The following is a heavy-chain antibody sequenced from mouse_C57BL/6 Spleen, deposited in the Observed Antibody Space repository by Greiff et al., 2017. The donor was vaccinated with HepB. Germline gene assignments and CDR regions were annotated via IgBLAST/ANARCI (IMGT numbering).Heavy chain of an antibody. D-gene: IGHD1-1*01. CDR2: IDPGNGDT. V-gene: IGHV14-4*01. CDR3: TRVTAVEADYYAMDY. Sequence: EVHLVESGAELVRPGASVKLSCTASGFTIKDDYMHWVKQRPEQGLEWIGWIDPGNGDTEYASKIQGKATITADTSSNTAYLQLSSLTSEDTAVYYCTRVTAVEADYYAMDYWGQGTSVTVSS. J-gene: IGHJ4*01. CDR1: GFTIKDDY.